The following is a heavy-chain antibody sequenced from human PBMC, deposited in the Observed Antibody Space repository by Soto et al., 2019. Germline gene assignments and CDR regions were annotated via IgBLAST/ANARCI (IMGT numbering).Heavy chain of an antibody. CDR3: AKSFWRSTQRAGCFDY. CDR1: GFTFSSYA. Sequence: GGSLRLSCAASGFTFSSYAMSWVRQAPGKGLEWVSAISGSGGSTYYADSVKGRFTISRDNSKNTLYLQMNSLRAEDTAVYYCAKSFWRSTQRAGCFDYWGQGTLVTVSS. V-gene: IGHV3-23*01. J-gene: IGHJ4*02. D-gene: IGHD2-15*01. CDR2: ISGSGGST.